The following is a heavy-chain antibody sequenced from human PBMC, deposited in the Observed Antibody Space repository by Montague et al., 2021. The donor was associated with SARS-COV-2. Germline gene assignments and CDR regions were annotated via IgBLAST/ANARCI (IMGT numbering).Heavy chain of an antibody. V-gene: IGHV3-48*03. J-gene: IGHJ3*02. CDR3: TRDYRSVVGDGLDI. Sequence: SLRLSCAASGFTFSYYDMNWVRQAPGQGPEWISYISTSAHTTSYAGSVKGRFTISRDNGKNSLYMQMNSLRVEDTAVYYCTRDYRSVVGDGLDIWGQGTKVTVSS. CDR1: GFTFSYYD. D-gene: IGHD3-16*02. CDR2: ISTSAHTT.